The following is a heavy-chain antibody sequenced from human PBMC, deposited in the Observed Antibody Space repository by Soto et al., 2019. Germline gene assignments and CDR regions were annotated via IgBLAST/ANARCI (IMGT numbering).Heavy chain of an antibody. J-gene: IGHJ4*02. CDR3: EREELAAAGVLIDY. V-gene: IGHV3-53*01. CDR1: GFTVSSNY. CDR2: IYSGGST. D-gene: IGHD6-13*01. Sequence: PGGSLRLSCAASGFTVSSNYMSWVRQAPGKGLEWVSVIYSGGSTYYADSVKGRFTISRDNSKNTLYLQMNSLRAEDTAVYYCEREELAAAGVLIDYWGQGTLVTVSS.